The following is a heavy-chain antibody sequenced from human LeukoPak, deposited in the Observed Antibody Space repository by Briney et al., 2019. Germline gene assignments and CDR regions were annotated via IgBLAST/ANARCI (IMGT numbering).Heavy chain of an antibody. V-gene: IGHV3-33*06. Sequence: GGSLRLSCAASGFTFSSFGMHWVRQAPGKGLEWVAVIYYDGSNKYYADSVKGRFTISRDNSKNTLYLQMNSLGPEDTAVYYCAKDRKSAARMGYYYMDVWGKGTTVSVSS. CDR2: IYYDGSNK. D-gene: IGHD2-15*01. J-gene: IGHJ6*03. CDR3: AKDRKSAARMGYYYMDV. CDR1: GFTFSSFG.